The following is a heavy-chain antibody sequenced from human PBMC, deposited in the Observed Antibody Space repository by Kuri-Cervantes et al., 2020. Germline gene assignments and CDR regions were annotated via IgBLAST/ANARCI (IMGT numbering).Heavy chain of an antibody. Sequence: GGSLRLSCAASGFTFSRYAMRWVRQAPGKGLEWVSNISGSGCSTYCADSVKGRFTISRDNSKNTLYLQMNSLRAEDTAVYYCAREGYCSSTSCYDDYWGQGTLVTVSS. J-gene: IGHJ4*02. CDR3: AREGYCSSTSCYDDY. V-gene: IGHV3-23*01. D-gene: IGHD2-2*01. CDR1: GFTFSRYA. CDR2: ISGSGCST.